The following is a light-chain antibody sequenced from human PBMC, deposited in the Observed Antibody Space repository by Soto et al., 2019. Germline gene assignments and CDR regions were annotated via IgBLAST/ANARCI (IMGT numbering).Light chain of an antibody. V-gene: IGKV1-5*03. J-gene: IGKJ4*01. Sequence: DIQMTQSPSTLSASVGDRVTITCRASQSISSWLAWYQQKPGKAPKLLIYKASRLESGVPTRFSGSGSGTDIHITSSSQQPDALANYYYQHDNSSPSFGGGTKVEIK. CDR2: KAS. CDR1: QSISSW. CDR3: QHDNSSPS.